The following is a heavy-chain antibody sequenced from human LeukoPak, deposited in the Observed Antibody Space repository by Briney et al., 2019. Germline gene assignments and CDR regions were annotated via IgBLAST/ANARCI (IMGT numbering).Heavy chain of an antibody. CDR1: GYTFTGYY. V-gene: IGHV1-2*02. D-gene: IGHD3-22*01. Sequence: ASVKVSCKASGYTFTGYYMHWVRQAPGQGLEWTGWINPNSGGTNYAQKFRGRVTMTRDTSISTAYMELSRLRSDDTAVYYCARDRVMYYYDSSGCSDYWGQGTLVTVSS. CDR3: ARDRVMYYYDSSGCSDY. CDR2: INPNSGGT. J-gene: IGHJ4*02.